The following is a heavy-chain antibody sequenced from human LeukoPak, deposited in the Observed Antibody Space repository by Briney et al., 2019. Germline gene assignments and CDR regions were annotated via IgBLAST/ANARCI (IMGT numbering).Heavy chain of an antibody. CDR1: GSSFTSYW. V-gene: IGHV5-51*01. J-gene: IGHJ3*02. CDR3: ARRTDYGGNPEGFDI. CDR2: IYPGDSDT. Sequence: RGESLKISCKGSGSSFTSYWIGWVRQMPGKGLEWMGIIYPGDSDTRYSPSFQGQVTISADKSISTAYLQWSSLKASDTAMYYCARRTDYGGNPEGFDIWGQGTMVTVSS. D-gene: IGHD4-23*01.